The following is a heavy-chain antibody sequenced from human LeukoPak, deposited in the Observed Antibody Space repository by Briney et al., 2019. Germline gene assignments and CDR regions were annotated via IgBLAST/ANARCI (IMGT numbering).Heavy chain of an antibody. Sequence: HAGGSLRLSCAASGFTFSSYGMHWVRQAPGKGLEWVAVIWYDGSNKYYADSVKGRFTISRDNFKNTLYLQMNSLRAEDTAVYYCARYLDAAAYYYYGMDVWGQGTTVTVSS. J-gene: IGHJ6*02. CDR1: GFTFSSYG. V-gene: IGHV3-33*01. D-gene: IGHD6-13*01. CDR2: IWYDGSNK. CDR3: ARYLDAAAYYYYGMDV.